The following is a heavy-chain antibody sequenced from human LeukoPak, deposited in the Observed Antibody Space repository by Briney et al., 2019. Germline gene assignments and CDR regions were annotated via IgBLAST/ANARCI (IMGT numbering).Heavy chain of an antibody. V-gene: IGHV3-11*04. CDR1: GFRFVSFY. CDR3: ARSLIVASEDY. Sequence: GGSLRLSCAASGFRFVSFYMGWIRHVPGKGLDYIALISASGAVPYYAESVEGRFTISRDNAKNSVSLQMNSLSADDTAIYYCARSLIVASEDYWGQGTQVTVSS. D-gene: IGHD3-22*01. J-gene: IGHJ4*02. CDR2: ISASGAVP.